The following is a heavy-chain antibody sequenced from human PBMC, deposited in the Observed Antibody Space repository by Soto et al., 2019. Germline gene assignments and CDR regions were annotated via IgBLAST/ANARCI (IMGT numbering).Heavy chain of an antibody. CDR1: GFTVSTKY. CDR2: IYSGGST. D-gene: IGHD2-21*01. CDR3: ARDDWAADY. V-gene: IGHV3-66*01. Sequence: EVQLVESGGGLVQPGGSLRLSCAASGFTVSTKYMSWVRQAPGKGLEWVSVIYSGGSTFYADSVRGRFTISRDNSKNTVTLQINSLSAEDTAVYYCARDDWAADYCGQGTLVTVSS. J-gene: IGHJ4*02.